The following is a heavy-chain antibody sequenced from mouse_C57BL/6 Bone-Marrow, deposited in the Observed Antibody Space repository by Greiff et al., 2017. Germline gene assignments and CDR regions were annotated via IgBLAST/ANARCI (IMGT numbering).Heavy chain of an antibody. D-gene: IGHD2-1*01. CDR1: GYTFTSYG. V-gene: IGHV1-81*01. CDR2: IYPRSGNT. CDR3: SRRVYYGNHGGVFDY. J-gene: IGHJ2*01. Sequence: QVQLQQSGAELARPGASVKLSCKASGYTFTSYGISWVKQRTGQGLEWIGEIYPRSGNTYYNEKFKGKATLTAAKSSSTAYMELRSLTSEDSAVYFCSRRVYYGNHGGVFDYWGQGTTLTVSS.